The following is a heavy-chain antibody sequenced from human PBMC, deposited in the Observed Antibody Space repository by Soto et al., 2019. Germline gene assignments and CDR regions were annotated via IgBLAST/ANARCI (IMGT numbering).Heavy chain of an antibody. Sequence: GSLRLSCAASGFTFTSYAMSWVRQAQGKGLEWVSAITGSGDNTFYANSVKGRFSVCKDIWKKTLYLQMYSLRAEDTALYYGVKGEITNGSQHWGQGTLVTVSS. CDR3: VKGEITNGSQH. CDR2: ITGSGDNT. J-gene: IGHJ4*02. CDR1: GFTFTSYA. V-gene: IGHV3-23*01. D-gene: IGHD1-20*01.